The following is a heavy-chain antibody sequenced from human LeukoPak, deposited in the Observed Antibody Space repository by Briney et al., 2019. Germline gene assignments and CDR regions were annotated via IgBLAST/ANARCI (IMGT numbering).Heavy chain of an antibody. V-gene: IGHV1-46*01. CDR2: IYPRDGST. CDR3: ARDQEAFDY. Sequence: ASVKVSCKASGFTFTSSAVHWVRQAPGQGLEWMGMIYPRDGSTSYAQKFQGRVTVTRDTSTSTVHMELSGLRSEDTAVYYCARDQEAFDYWGQGTLVTVSS. J-gene: IGHJ4*02. CDR1: GFTFTSSA.